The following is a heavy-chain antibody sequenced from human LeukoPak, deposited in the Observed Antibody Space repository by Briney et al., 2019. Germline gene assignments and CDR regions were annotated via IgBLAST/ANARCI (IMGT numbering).Heavy chain of an antibody. CDR1: GGSISSTNW. CDR3: ASEPYGSGSFVGAFDI. V-gene: IGHV4-4*02. J-gene: IGHJ4*02. D-gene: IGHD3-10*01. CDR2: IYHSGGT. Sequence: PSGTLSLTCALAGGSISSTNWWSWVRQPPGQGLQWIWEIYHSGGTNYNPSLKSRVTISVDKSKNPFSLNLSSVTAADTAVYYCASEPYGSGSFVGAFDIWGQGTLVTVSS.